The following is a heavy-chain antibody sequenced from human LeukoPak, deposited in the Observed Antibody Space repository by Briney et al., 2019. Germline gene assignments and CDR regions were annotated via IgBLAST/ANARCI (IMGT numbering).Heavy chain of an antibody. CDR3: AGGSGYLITS. V-gene: IGHV3-7*01. CDR2: IKQDGTEK. J-gene: IGHJ5*02. CDR1: GFTFSNYW. Sequence: GGSLRLSCTVSGFTFSNYWMNWVRQAPGKGLEWLAIIKQDGTEKHYKGSVEGRFTISRDNAKNSLHLQMNSLRAEDTAVYYCAGGSGYLITSWGQGTLVTVSS. D-gene: IGHD3-9*01.